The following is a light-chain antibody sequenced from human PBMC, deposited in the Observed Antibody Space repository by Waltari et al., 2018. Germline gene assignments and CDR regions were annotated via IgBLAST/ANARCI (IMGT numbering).Light chain of an antibody. CDR2: LAS. J-gene: IGKJ1*01. CDR3: QQGSSTPPT. CDR1: QNINNY. V-gene: IGKV1-39*01. Sequence: DIQMTQSPSSLSASVGDRVTITCRASQNINNYVNWYQQKPGKAPNLLIYLASTLQSGVPSRFSGSGSGTDFTLTISSLQPEDSATYYCQQGSSTPPTFGQGTKVEIE.